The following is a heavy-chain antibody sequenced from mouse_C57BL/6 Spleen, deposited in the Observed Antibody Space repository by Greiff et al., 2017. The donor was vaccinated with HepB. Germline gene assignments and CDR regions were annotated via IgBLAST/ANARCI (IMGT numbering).Heavy chain of an antibody. D-gene: IGHD3-2*02. CDR1: GYTFTSYW. CDR3: AREAAQGTFAY. V-gene: IGHV1-52*01. J-gene: IGHJ3*01. Sequence: VQLQQPGAELVRPGSSVKLSCKASGYTFTSYWMHWVKQRPIQGLEWIGNIDPSDSETHYNQKFKDKATLTVDKSSSTAYMQLSSLTSEDSAVYYCAREAAQGTFAYWGQGTLVTVSA. CDR2: IDPSDSET.